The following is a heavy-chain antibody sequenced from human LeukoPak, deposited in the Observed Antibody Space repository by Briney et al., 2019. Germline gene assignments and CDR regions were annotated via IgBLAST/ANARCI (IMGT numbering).Heavy chain of an antibody. Sequence: QAGGSLRLSCAASGFTFSSYAMHWVRQAPGKGLEWVAVISYDGSNKYYADSVKGRFTISRDNSENTLYLQMNSLRAEDTAVYYCASSPAYYYDSSGHNWFDPWGQGTLVTVSS. J-gene: IGHJ5*02. CDR3: ASSPAYYYDSSGHNWFDP. CDR2: ISYDGSNK. V-gene: IGHV3-30-3*01. D-gene: IGHD3-22*01. CDR1: GFTFSSYA.